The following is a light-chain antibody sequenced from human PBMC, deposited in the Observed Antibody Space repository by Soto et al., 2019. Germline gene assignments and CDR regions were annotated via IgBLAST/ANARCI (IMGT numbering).Light chain of an antibody. Sequence: EIVLTQSPGTLSLSPGERSTLSCRASQRVSSNYLAWYQQKPGQAPRLLIYGASSRATGIPDRFSGSGSVTDFTLTISRLEPEDCAVYYCQEYGTSPLTFGGGTKIQIK. CDR1: QRVSSNY. CDR2: GAS. V-gene: IGKV3-20*01. CDR3: QEYGTSPLT. J-gene: IGKJ4*01.